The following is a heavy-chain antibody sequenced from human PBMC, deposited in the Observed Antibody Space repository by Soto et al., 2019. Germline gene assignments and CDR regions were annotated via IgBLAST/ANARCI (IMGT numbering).Heavy chain of an antibody. CDR3: ARDRAYYESNGLYFDY. CDR1: GASISSYY. CDR2: IYNSGST. Sequence: PSETLSLTCTVSGASISSYYWSWIRQPPGKGLEWMEYIYNSGSTNYNPSLKSRVAISLDTSKNQFSLKLNSVTAADTAVYYCARDRAYYESNGLYFDYWGQGTQVTVSS. J-gene: IGHJ4*02. V-gene: IGHV4-59*01. D-gene: IGHD3-22*01.